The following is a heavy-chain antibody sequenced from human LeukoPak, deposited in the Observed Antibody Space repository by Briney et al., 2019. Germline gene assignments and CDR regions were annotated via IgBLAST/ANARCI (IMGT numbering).Heavy chain of an antibody. CDR2: IYPGDSDT. Sequence: GESLKISCKGSGYSFTSYWIGWVRQMPGKGLEWMGIIYPGDSDTRYSPSFQGQVTISADKSISTAYLQWSSLKASDTAMYYCARQIPNVLVTKGYYFDYWGQGTLVTVSS. J-gene: IGHJ4*02. CDR1: GYSFTSYW. D-gene: IGHD3-9*01. CDR3: ARQIPNVLVTKGYYFDY. V-gene: IGHV5-51*01.